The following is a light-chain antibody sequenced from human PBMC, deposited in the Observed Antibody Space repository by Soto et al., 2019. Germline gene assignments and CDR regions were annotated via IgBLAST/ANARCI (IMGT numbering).Light chain of an antibody. CDR3: LQYKDWPPNLT. Sequence: EIVMTQSPATLSVSPGERATLSCRASQSVSTDLAWYQQKPGQAPRILIYGASTRATGIPGRFSGSGSGTEFTLTISSLQSEDFAVYYCLQYKDWPPNLTFGGGTKVEIK. CDR1: QSVSTD. CDR2: GAS. V-gene: IGKV3-15*01. J-gene: IGKJ4*01.